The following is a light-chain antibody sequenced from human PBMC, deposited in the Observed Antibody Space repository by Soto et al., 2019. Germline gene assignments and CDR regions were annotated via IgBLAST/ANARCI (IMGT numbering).Light chain of an antibody. V-gene: IGLV2-14*01. CDR1: SSDVGGYNY. CDR2: DVS. Sequence: QSALTQPASVSGSPGQSITISCTGTSSDVGGYNYASWYQQYPGKAPKLMIYDVSNRPSGVSNRSSGSKSGNTASLTISGLQAEDEADYYCSSYTSSSTRLYVFGTGTKVTVL. J-gene: IGLJ1*01. CDR3: SSYTSSSTRLYV.